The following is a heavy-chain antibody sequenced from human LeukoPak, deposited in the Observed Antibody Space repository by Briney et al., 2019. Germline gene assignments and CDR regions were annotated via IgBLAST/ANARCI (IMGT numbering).Heavy chain of an antibody. V-gene: IGHV4-59*01. Sequence: SETLSLTCTVSGGSISSYYWSWIRQPPGKGLEWIGYIYYSGSTNYNPSLKSRVTISVDTSKNQFSLKLSSVTAADTAVYYCARFVGMRRGMDVWGQGITVTVSS. CDR1: GGSISSYY. J-gene: IGHJ6*02. CDR2: IYYSGST. D-gene: IGHD2-15*01. CDR3: ARFVGMRRGMDV.